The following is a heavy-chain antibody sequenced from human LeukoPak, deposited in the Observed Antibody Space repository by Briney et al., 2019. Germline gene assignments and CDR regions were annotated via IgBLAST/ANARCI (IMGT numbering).Heavy chain of an antibody. D-gene: IGHD6-19*01. CDR1: GFTFSSYS. Sequence: GGSLRLSCAASGFTFSSYSMNWVRQAPGKGLEWVSSISSSSSYIYYADSVKGRFTISRDNAKNSLYLQMNSLRAEDTAVYYCARDQDVAVAGTDFDYWGRGTLVTVSS. CDR3: ARDQDVAVAGTDFDY. V-gene: IGHV3-21*01. CDR2: ISSSSSYI. J-gene: IGHJ4*02.